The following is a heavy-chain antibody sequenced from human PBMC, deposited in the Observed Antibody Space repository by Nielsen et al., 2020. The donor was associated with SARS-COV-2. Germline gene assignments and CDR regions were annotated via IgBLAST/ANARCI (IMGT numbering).Heavy chain of an antibody. CDR1: GFTFDDYG. D-gene: IGHD4-17*01. J-gene: IGHJ4*02. Sequence: GESLKISCAASGFTFDDYGMSWVRQAPGKGLEWVSGINWNGGSTGYADSVKGRFTISRDNSKNTLYLQMNSLRAEDTAVYYCARFYSYSTVSEEFDYWGQGTLVTVSS. V-gene: IGHV3-20*04. CDR2: INWNGGST. CDR3: ARFYSYSTVSEEFDY.